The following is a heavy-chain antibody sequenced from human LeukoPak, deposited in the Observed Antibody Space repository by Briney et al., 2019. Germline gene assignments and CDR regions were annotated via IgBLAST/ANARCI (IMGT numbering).Heavy chain of an antibody. J-gene: IGHJ3*02. V-gene: IGHV1-2*02. D-gene: IGHD3-10*01. CDR2: INPNSGGT. Sequence: VASVTVSFKASGYTFTVYYMEWVRQAPGQGLEWMGWINPNSGGTKYEQKFQGRVTMTRDTSISTAYMELSRLRFDDTAMYYCARGGKLVISMVRGVLASRDGLDIWGRGTMVTVSS. CDR3: ARGGKLVISMVRGVLASRDGLDI. CDR1: GYTFTVYY.